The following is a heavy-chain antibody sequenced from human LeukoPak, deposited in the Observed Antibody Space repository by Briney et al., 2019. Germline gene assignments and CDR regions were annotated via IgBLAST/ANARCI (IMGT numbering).Heavy chain of an antibody. CDR2: INPNSGGT. CDR1: GYTFTSYG. Sequence: ASVKVSCKASGYTFTSYGISWVRQAPGQGLEWMGWINPNSGGTNYAQKFQGRVTMTRDTSISTAYMELSRLRSDDTAVYYCASGTGTYYYYYYMDVWGKGTTVTISS. CDR3: ASGTGTYYYYYYMDV. J-gene: IGHJ6*03. D-gene: IGHD1-1*01. V-gene: IGHV1-2*02.